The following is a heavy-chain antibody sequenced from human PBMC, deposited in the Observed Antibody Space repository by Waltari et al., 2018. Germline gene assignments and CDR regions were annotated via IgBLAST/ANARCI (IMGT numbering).Heavy chain of an antibody. CDR2: IYHLGNT. Sequence: QVQLQESGPGLVQPSGTLSLTCRVSEYSHSTGFYWGWVRQSPGKGLEWIGCIYHLGNTKYNPPLNSRAAVSMDMSKNQFSLRLTAVTAADTAVYYCARHRLDRGDSFDFWGQGVLVTVSS. J-gene: IGHJ4*02. CDR1: EYSHSTGFY. V-gene: IGHV4-38-2*01. CDR3: ARHRLDRGDSFDF. D-gene: IGHD3-22*01.